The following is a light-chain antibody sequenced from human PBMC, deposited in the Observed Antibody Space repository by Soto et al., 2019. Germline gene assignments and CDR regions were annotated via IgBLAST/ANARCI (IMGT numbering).Light chain of an antibody. CDR3: AAWDDSLNGYL. Sequence: QTVVTQPPSASGTPGQRVTISCSGSSSNIGSNTVNWYQQLPGTAPKLLIYSNNQRPSGVPARFSGSKSGTSASLAISGLQSEDEADYYCAAWDDSLNGYLFGPGTKLTVL. CDR2: SNN. V-gene: IGLV1-44*01. J-gene: IGLJ1*01. CDR1: SSNIGSNT.